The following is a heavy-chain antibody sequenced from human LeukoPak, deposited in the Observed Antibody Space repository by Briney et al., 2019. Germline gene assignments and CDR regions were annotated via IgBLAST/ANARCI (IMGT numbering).Heavy chain of an antibody. Sequence: PSETLSLTCTVSGDSISSYYWTWIRQSPGKGLEWIGYIYDSGSIKYNPSLKSRLTISVDTSKNQFSLKLSSVTAADTAVYYCARDNGRYYLYYFDYWGQGTLVTVSS. CDR3: ARDNGRYYLYYFDY. D-gene: IGHD1-26*01. CDR2: IYDSGSI. J-gene: IGHJ4*02. V-gene: IGHV4-59*01. CDR1: GDSISSYY.